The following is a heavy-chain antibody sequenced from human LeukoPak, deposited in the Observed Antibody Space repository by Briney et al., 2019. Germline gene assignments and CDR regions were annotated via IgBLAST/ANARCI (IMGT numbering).Heavy chain of an antibody. CDR2: IKSKTDGGTT. Sequence: GGSLRLSCAASGFTFSNAWMSWVRQAPGKGLEWVGRIKSKTDGGTTDYAAPVKGRFTISRDDSKNTLYLQMNSLKTEDTAVYYCTTDPGAADTYCFDPWGQGTLVTVSS. J-gene: IGHJ5*02. CDR1: GFTFSNAW. D-gene: IGHD2-15*01. CDR3: TTDPGAADTYCFDP. V-gene: IGHV3-15*01.